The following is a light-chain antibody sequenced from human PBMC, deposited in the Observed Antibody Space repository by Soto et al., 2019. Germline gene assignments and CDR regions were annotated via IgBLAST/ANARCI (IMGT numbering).Light chain of an antibody. J-gene: IGKJ4*01. Sequence: EIVMTQSPATLSLSPRERATLSCRASQSVSSNLAWYQQKPGQAPRLLIYHASTRATGIPARFSGSGSGTEFTLTISSLQSEDFAVYYCQQYNKWPLTFGGGTKVEIK. CDR3: QQYNKWPLT. CDR1: QSVSSN. V-gene: IGKV3-15*01. CDR2: HAS.